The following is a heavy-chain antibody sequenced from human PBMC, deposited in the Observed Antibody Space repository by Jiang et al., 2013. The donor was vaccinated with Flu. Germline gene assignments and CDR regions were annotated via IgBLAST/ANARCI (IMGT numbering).Heavy chain of an antibody. CDR3: ARDFPVTGYSSGWVNWFDP. D-gene: IGHD6-19*01. CDR1: GDSVSSNSAA. V-gene: IGHV6-1*01. CDR2: TYYRSKWYN. J-gene: IGHJ5*02. Sequence: SQTLSLTCAISGDSVSSNSAAWNWIRQSPSRGLEWLGRTYYRSKWYNDYAVSVKSRITINPDTSKNQFSLQLNSVTPEDTAVYYCARDFPVTGYSSGWVNWFDPWGQGTLVTVSS.